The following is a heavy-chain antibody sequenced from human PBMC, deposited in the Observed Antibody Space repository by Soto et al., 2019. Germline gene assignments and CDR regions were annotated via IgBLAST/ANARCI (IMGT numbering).Heavy chain of an antibody. Sequence: QVQLVQSGAEVKKPGPSVNVACKASGDTFNRYTISWVRQAPGQGLEWMGRIIPMSPMPVYAQKFRGRVTFTADKSTTSVYMELSSLTSDDTAVYYCARGEGGNGNWYAVWGAGALVTVSS. V-gene: IGHV1-69*02. CDR2: IIPMSPMP. D-gene: IGHD2-15*01. CDR1: GDTFNRYT. J-gene: IGHJ4*02. CDR3: ARGEGGNGNWYAV.